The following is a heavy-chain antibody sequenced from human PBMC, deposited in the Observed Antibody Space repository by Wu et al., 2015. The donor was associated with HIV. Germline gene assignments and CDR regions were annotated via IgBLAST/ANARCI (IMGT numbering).Heavy chain of an antibody. D-gene: IGHD4-17*01. V-gene: IGHV1-18*01. Sequence: QVHLVQSGAEVKKPGASAKVSCKASGYTFISYGISWVRQAPGQGLEWMGWISAYNGNTNYAQKLQGRVTMTTDTSTSTAYMELRSLRSDDTAVYYCARCGLARFDYGDYEGLCGNFDYWAREPWSPSPQ. CDR1: GYTFISYG. CDR2: ISAYNGNT. CDR3: ARCGLARFDYGDYEGLCGNFDY. J-gene: IGHJ4*02.